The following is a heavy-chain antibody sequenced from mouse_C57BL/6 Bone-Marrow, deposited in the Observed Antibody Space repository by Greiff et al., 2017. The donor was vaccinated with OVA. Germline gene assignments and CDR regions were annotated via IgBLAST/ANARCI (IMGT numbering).Heavy chain of an antibody. CDR2: IYPGDGDT. CDR3: ARRTAQATTAWFAY. V-gene: IGHV1-80*01. Sequence: VQLVESGAELVKPGASVKISCKASGYAFSSYWMNWVKQRPGKGLEWIGQIYPGDGDTNYNGKFKGKATLTADKSSSTAYMQRSSLTSEDSAVYFCARRTAQATTAWFAYWGQGTLVTVSA. D-gene: IGHD3-2*02. CDR1: GYAFSSYW. J-gene: IGHJ3*01.